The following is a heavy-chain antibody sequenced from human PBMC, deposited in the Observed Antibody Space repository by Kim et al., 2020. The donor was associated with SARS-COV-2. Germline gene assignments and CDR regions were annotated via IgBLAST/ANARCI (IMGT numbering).Heavy chain of an antibody. D-gene: IGHD3-10*01. J-gene: IGHJ3*02. CDR3: ARTYGSGSNDAFDI. V-gene: IGHV4-31*02. Sequence: NPSLSRRVTRSVDTSKDQFSLKLSSVTAADTAVYYCARTYGSGSNDAFDIWGQGTMVTVSS.